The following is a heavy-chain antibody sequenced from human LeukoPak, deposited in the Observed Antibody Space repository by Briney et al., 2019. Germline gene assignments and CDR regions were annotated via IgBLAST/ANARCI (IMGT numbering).Heavy chain of an antibody. J-gene: IGHJ5*02. CDR1: GETLSTHA. CDR3: ATGRVSDTTLVSWFDT. Sequence: SVKVSCKASGETLSTHAVSWVRQAPGQGLEWMGGIILISPTANYAQKFQDRVTITMDQYTTYMELSSLRSDDAAVYYCATGRVSDTTLVSWFDTWGQGTLVTVSS. CDR2: IILISPTA. D-gene: IGHD5-18*01. V-gene: IGHV1-69*05.